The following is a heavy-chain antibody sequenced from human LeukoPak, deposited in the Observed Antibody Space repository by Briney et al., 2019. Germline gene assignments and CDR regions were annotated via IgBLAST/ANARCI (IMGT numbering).Heavy chain of an antibody. CDR2: ISYDGSNK. CDR3: VRPLSNGYFHDSGGYYPYAMDV. V-gene: IGHV3-30*09. J-gene: IGHJ6*02. Sequence: PGGSLRLSCAASGFTFSTSTMHWVRQAPGKGLEWVAVISYDGSNKFYADSVKGRFAISRDNSKNTLYLQMNSLRGYDSAVYYCVRPLSNGYFHDSGGYYPYAMDVWGQGTTVTVSS. D-gene: IGHD3-22*01. CDR1: GFTFSTST.